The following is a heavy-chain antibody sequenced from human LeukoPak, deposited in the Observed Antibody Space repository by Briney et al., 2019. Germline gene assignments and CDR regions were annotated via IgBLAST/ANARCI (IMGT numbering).Heavy chain of an antibody. CDR1: GYTFTSYG. Sequence: ASVKVSCKASGYTFTSYGISWVRQAPGQGLEWMGWISAYNGNTNYAQKLQGRVTMTTDTSTSTAYMELRSLRSDNTAVYYCARGVATIYYYGMDVWGQGTTVTVSS. D-gene: IGHD5-12*01. V-gene: IGHV1-18*01. CDR2: ISAYNGNT. J-gene: IGHJ6*02. CDR3: ARGVATIYYYGMDV.